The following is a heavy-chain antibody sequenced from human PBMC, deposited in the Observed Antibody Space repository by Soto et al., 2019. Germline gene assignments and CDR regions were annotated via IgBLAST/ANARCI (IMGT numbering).Heavy chain of an antibody. J-gene: IGHJ3*02. V-gene: IGHV4-59*01. D-gene: IGHD6-19*01. Sequence: EALSLTFSVCGGSISGYDWSWIRHPPGKGLEWIWYIYYSWSTNYNPSLKSRVTISVDTSKNQFSLKLSSVTAADTAVYYCARMVADDAFDIWGQGTMVTVSS. CDR3: ARMVADDAFDI. CDR2: IYYSWST. CDR1: GGSISGYD.